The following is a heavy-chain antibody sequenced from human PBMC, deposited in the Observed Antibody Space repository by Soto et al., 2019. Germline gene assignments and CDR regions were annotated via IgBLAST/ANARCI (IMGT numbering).Heavy chain of an antibody. CDR2: IRSKAYGGTT. Sequence: GGSLRLSCTASGFTFGDYAMSWFRQAPGKGLEWVGFIRSKAYGGTTEYAASVKGRFTISRDDSKSIAYLQMNSLKTEDTAVYYCTAGAYFDWLIWGGYWGQGTLVTVSS. CDR3: TAGAYFDWLIWGGY. V-gene: IGHV3-49*03. J-gene: IGHJ4*02. CDR1: GFTFGDYA. D-gene: IGHD3-9*01.